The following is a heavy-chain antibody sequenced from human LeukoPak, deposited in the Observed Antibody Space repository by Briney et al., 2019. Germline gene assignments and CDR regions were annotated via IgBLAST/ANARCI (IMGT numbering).Heavy chain of an antibody. J-gene: IGHJ4*02. CDR2: IWYDGSNK. D-gene: IGHD6-6*01. CDR3: AKVTVVAAHYYFDY. V-gene: IGHV3-33*06. CDR1: GFTFSSYG. Sequence: GGSLRLSCAASGFTFSSYGMHWVRQAPGKGLEWVAVIWYDGSNKYYADSVKGRFTISRDNSKNTLYLQMNSLRAEDTAVYYCAKVTVVAAHYYFDYWGQGTLVTVSS.